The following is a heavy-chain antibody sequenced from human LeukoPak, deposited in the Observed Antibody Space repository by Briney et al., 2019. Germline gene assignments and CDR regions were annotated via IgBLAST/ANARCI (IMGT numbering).Heavy chain of an antibody. Sequence: SGGSLRLSCAASGFTFSSYSMSWVRQAPGKGLEWVSAISTGGTSTYYADSVKGRLTISRDNSKNTLSLQMNNLRAEDTAVYYCAKLGTTNPLYFFDYWGQGTLVTVSS. D-gene: IGHD1-26*01. CDR3: AKLGTTNPLYFFDY. J-gene: IGHJ4*02. CDR1: GFTFSSYS. CDR2: ISTGGTST. V-gene: IGHV3-23*01.